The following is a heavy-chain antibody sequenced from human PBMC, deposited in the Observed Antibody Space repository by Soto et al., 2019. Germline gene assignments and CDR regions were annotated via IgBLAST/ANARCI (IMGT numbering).Heavy chain of an antibody. CDR3: ASGSHVPHY. Sequence: QLQLQESGSGLVKPSQTLSLTCAVSGGSISSGGYSWSWIRQPPGKGLEWIGYISHSGSTYYNPSLKSRVTISVARSKTQFSQKLRSGTAPDTAMYYCASGSHVPHYWGQGTLVTVSS. CDR1: GGSISSGGYS. J-gene: IGHJ4*02. D-gene: IGHD6-6*01. CDR2: ISHSGST. V-gene: IGHV4-30-2*01.